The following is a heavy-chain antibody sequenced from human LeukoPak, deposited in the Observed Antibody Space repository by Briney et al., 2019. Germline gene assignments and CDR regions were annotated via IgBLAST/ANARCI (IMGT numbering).Heavy chain of an antibody. Sequence: PSETLSLTCTVSGGSISSYYWSWIRQPPGKGLEWIGYIYYSGSTNYNPSLKSRVTISLDTSKNQLSLKLSSVTAADTAVYYCARSELLWFGGVNSGFDYWGQGTLVTVSS. CDR2: IYYSGST. CDR3: ARSELLWFGGVNSGFDY. J-gene: IGHJ4*02. D-gene: IGHD3-10*01. CDR1: GGSISSYY. V-gene: IGHV4-59*01.